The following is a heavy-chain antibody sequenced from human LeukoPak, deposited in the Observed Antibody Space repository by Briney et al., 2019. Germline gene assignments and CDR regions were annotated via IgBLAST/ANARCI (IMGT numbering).Heavy chain of an antibody. CDR2: IYPGDSDT. Sequence: GESLKISCKGSGYSFTSYWIGWVRQMPGKGLEWMGIIYPGDSDTGYSPSFQGQVTISADKSISTAYLQWSSLKASDTAMYYCARLGSGLLWFGEPPTCFDYWGQGTLVTVSS. CDR1: GYSFTSYW. D-gene: IGHD3-10*01. V-gene: IGHV5-51*01. CDR3: ARLGSGLLWFGEPPTCFDY. J-gene: IGHJ4*02.